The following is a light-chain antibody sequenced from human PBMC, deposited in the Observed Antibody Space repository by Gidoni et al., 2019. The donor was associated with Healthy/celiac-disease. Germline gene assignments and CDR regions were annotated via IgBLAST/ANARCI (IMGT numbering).Light chain of an antibody. Sequence: DIQMTQSPSSLSASVGDRVTLTCQASQDINKHLNWHQRKPVKEPKLLIYDASNLETGVPPRFIGNGYGTDFTFTIRCLQPKHIATCYCKQYDNLPFTFGPGTNVDIK. CDR3: KQYDNLPFT. J-gene: IGKJ3*01. V-gene: IGKV1-33*01. CDR2: DAS. CDR1: QDINKH.